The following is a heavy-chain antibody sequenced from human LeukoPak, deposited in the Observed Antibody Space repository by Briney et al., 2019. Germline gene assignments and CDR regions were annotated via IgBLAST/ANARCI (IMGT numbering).Heavy chain of an antibody. Sequence: AGRSLRLSCAASGFTFSSYGMHWVRQAPGKGLEWVAVISYDGSNKYYADSVKGRFTISRDNSKNTLYLQMNSLRAEDTAVYYCAKGDSGLLWFGEPGDWGQGTLVTVSS. V-gene: IGHV3-30*18. J-gene: IGHJ4*02. CDR3: AKGDSGLLWFGEPGD. CDR1: GFTFSSYG. D-gene: IGHD3-10*01. CDR2: ISYDGSNK.